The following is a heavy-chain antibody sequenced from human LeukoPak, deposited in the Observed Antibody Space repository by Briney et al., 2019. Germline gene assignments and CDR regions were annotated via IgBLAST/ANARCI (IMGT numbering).Heavy chain of an antibody. J-gene: IGHJ4*02. CDR1: GFTVSSNY. CDR2: VSGNGGRS. D-gene: IGHD3-9*01. CDR3: AKGVSGHYDILTGNDD. Sequence: GGSLRLSCAASGFTVSSNYMSWVRQAPGKGLEGVSGVSGNGGRSDYADSVKSRFTISRDNSKNSLFLQMNSLRAEDTAVYYCAKGVSGHYDILTGNDDWGQGTLVTVSS. V-gene: IGHV3-23*01.